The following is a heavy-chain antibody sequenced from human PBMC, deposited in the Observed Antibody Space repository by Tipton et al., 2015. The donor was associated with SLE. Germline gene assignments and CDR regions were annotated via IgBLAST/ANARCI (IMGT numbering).Heavy chain of an antibody. Sequence: TLSLTCAVYGGSFSGYYWSWIRQPPGKGLGWIGEINHSGSTNYNPSLKSRVTISVDTSKNQFSLKLSSVTAADTAVYYCARELSLSDSSGYYESFDYWGQGTLVTVSS. V-gene: IGHV4-34*01. CDR3: ARELSLSDSSGYYESFDY. CDR1: GGSFSGYY. D-gene: IGHD3-22*01. CDR2: INHSGST. J-gene: IGHJ4*02.